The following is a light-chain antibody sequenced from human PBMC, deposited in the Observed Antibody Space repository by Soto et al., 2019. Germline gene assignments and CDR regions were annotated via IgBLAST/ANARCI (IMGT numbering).Light chain of an antibody. CDR2: RNN. Sequence: QSVLTQPPSASGTPGQRVTISCSGSSSNIGSNTVNWYQQLPGTVPKLLIYRNNQRPSGVPDRFSGSKSGTSASLAISGLQSEDEADYYCAAWDDSLNGAVFGGGTKLTVL. J-gene: IGLJ7*01. CDR3: AAWDDSLNGAV. CDR1: SSNIGSNT. V-gene: IGLV1-44*01.